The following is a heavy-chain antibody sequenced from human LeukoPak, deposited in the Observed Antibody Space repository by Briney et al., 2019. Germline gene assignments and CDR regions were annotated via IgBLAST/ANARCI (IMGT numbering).Heavy chain of an antibody. D-gene: IGHD3-10*01. V-gene: IGHV4-30-4*01. Sequence: SQTLSLTCTVSGGSISSGDYYWSWIRQPPGKGLEWIVYIYYSGSTYYNPSLKSRVTISVDTSKNQFSLKLSSVTAADTAVYYCASFNYGWKTGYYFDYWGQGTLVTVSS. CDR3: ASFNYGWKTGYYFDY. CDR2: IYYSGST. J-gene: IGHJ4*02. CDR1: GGSISSGDYY.